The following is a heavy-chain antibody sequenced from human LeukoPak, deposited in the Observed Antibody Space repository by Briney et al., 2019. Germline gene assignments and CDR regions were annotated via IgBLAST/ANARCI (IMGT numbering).Heavy chain of an antibody. CDR3: ARENSGEGFDY. Sequence: TGGSLRLSCAASGFTFSSYSMNWVRQAPGKGLEWVSYISRSTIYIYDADSGKGRFTISRDNAKNTLYLEMNSLRAEDTAMYYCARENSGEGFDYWSQGTLVTVSS. D-gene: IGHD1-14*01. CDR1: GFTFSSYS. CDR2: ISRSTIYI. V-gene: IGHV3-21*06. J-gene: IGHJ4*02.